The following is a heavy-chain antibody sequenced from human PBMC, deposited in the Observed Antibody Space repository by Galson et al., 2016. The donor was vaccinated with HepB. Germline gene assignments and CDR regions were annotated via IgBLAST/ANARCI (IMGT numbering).Heavy chain of an antibody. CDR2: ISIGSSYI. V-gene: IGHV3-21*01. CDR3: ARDARKTLQDAFDI. CDR1: GFTFSSYN. J-gene: IGHJ3*02. Sequence: SLRLSCAASGFTFSSYNMNWVRQAPGKGLEWVSSISIGSSYIYYADSVKGRFTISRDNAKNSLYLQMNSLRAEDTAVYYFARDARKTLQDAFDIWGQGTMVTVSS.